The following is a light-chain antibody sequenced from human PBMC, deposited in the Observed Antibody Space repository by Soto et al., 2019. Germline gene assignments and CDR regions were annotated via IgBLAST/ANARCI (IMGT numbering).Light chain of an antibody. CDR1: QSVDNF. Sequence: DIVLRQSPATLSMSPGEGATLSCRASQSVDNFLAWYQHKPGQPPRLLIYDASKRATGVPARFSGRGSGTHFTLTISSLEPEDFAVYYCQQRYSLITFGRGTKVDL. CDR2: DAS. V-gene: IGKV3-11*01. CDR3: QQRYSLIT. J-gene: IGKJ3*01.